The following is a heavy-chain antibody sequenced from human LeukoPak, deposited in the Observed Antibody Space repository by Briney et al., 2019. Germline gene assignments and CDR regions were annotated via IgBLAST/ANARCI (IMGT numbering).Heavy chain of an antibody. Sequence: GGSLRLSCAASGFAFTSYWMSWVRQAPGRGLEWVANINQDGSERYSVDSLKGRFTISRDNAKNSLYLQMNSLRAEDTAVYYCARDGHYDILTGYFQDWGQGTLVTVSS. CDR1: GFAFTSYW. CDR3: ARDGHYDILTGYFQD. CDR2: INQDGSER. V-gene: IGHV3-7*01. D-gene: IGHD3-9*01. J-gene: IGHJ1*01.